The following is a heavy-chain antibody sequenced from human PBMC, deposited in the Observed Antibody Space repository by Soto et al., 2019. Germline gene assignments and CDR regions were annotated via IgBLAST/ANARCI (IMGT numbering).Heavy chain of an antibody. J-gene: IGHJ4*02. V-gene: IGHV1-18*01. CDR2: ISASNDNK. CDR1: GYTFTSYG. D-gene: IGHD2-8*01. Sequence: ASVKVSCKASGYTFTSYGISWVRQAPGQKLEWMGGISASNDNKNNEKKHHGSDNTTTDKSTITAYTEQRGLRSDAAADNNYAHDLCTNGVCYHDYWGQGTLVTVSS. CDR3: AHDLCTNGVCYHDY.